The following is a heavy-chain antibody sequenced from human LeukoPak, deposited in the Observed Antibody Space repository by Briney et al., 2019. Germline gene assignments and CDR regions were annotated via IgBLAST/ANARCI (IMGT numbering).Heavy chain of an antibody. CDR3: ARDHRAVAGTVSWFDP. CDR1: GYSFTTYA. J-gene: IGHJ5*02. Sequence: AASVKVSCKASGYSFTTYAFSWVRQAPGQGLEWMGWISPYNGDTNYAQKLQGRVTMTTDTSTSTAYMELRSLRSDDTAMYYCARDHRAVAGTVSWFDPWGQGTLVTVSS. V-gene: IGHV1-18*01. D-gene: IGHD6-19*01. CDR2: ISPYNGDT.